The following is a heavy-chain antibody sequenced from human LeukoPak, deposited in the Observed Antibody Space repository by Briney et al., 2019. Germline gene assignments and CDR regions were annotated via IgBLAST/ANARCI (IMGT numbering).Heavy chain of an antibody. Sequence: PSETLSLTCTVSSDSISGYYWSWVRQPPGKGLEWIGYISYSGSTNYNPSLKSRVTISVATSKNQFSLNLSSVTAADTAVYCCARHAKQWAGWYFDLWGRGTLVTVSS. V-gene: IGHV4-59*08. CDR2: ISYSGST. CDR1: SDSISGYY. D-gene: IGHD1-26*01. CDR3: ARHAKQWAGWYFDL. J-gene: IGHJ2*01.